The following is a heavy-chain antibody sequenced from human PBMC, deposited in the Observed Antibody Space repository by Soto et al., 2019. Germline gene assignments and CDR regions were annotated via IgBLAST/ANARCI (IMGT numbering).Heavy chain of an antibody. CDR2: IWYHGGNE. V-gene: IGHV3-33*03. CDR3: ARRGCVKGVCYNSYDM. Sequence: QVQLVESGGGVVQPGRSLRLSCAVSGFTFSDFGMHWVRQAPGKGLEWVALIWYHGGNEEYADSVKGLFSISRDNSKNTLYLQMDSLRAEDTAVYYCARRGCVKGVCYNSYDMWGQGTMVTVSS. D-gene: IGHD2-8*01. J-gene: IGHJ3*02. CDR1: GFTFSDFG.